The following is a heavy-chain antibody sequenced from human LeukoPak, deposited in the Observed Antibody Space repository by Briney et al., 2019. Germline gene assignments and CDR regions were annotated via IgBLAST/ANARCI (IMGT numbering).Heavy chain of an antibody. CDR2: INPNSGGT. Sequence: ASVKVSCKASGYTFTGYYMHWVRQAPRQGLEWMGWINPNSGGTNYAQKFQGRVTMTRDTSISTAYMELSRLRSDDTAVYYCARLYSSSPDDAFDIWGQGTMVTVSS. CDR1: GYTFTGYY. V-gene: IGHV1-2*02. D-gene: IGHD6-6*01. J-gene: IGHJ3*02. CDR3: ARLYSSSPDDAFDI.